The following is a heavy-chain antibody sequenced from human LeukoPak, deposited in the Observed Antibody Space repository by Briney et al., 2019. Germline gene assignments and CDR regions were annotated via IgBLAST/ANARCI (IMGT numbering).Heavy chain of an antibody. J-gene: IGHJ4*02. CDR1: GFTFSSYA. V-gene: IGHV3-30-3*01. CDR3: AREHCSAGGCLYYFDY. Sequence: GGSLRLSCAASGFTFSSYAMHWVRQAPGKGLEWVAFISYDGNNKYYADSVKGRFTISRDNSKNTLYVQMNSLRAEDTAVYYCAREHCSAGGCLYYFDYWGQGTLVTVSS. CDR2: ISYDGNNK. D-gene: IGHD2-15*01.